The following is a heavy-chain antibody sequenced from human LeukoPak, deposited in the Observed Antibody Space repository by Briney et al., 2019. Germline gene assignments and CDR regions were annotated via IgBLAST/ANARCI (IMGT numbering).Heavy chain of an antibody. D-gene: IGHD3-22*01. CDR3: ARVIREYYYDSSGYYGYYYYYYMDV. V-gene: IGHV4-61*10. J-gene: IGHJ6*03. Sequence: SETLSLTCTVSGVSVSSGSYHWSWIRQPAGKGLEWIGRIYTSGNTNYNPSLTSRVTISVDTSKNQFSLKLSSVTAADTAVYYCARVIREYYYDSSGYYGYYYYYYMDVWGKGTTVTVSS. CDR2: IYTSGNT. CDR1: GVSVSSGSYH.